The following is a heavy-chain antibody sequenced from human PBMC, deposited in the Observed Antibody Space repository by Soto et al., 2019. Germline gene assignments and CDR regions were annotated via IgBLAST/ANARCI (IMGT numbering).Heavy chain of an antibody. J-gene: IGHJ4*02. CDR1: GYTSTIYW. CDR3: ARPANTVADHFDL. D-gene: IGHD4-17*01. CDR2: IYPSDSDT. Sequence: VESRKISCQVSGYTSTIYWIGWVRQMPGKGLEWMGIIYPSDSDTRYSPSFQGQVTISADQSINTAYLQWDSLKASNTAIYYCARPANTVADHFDLWGQGTPVTVSS. V-gene: IGHV5-51*01.